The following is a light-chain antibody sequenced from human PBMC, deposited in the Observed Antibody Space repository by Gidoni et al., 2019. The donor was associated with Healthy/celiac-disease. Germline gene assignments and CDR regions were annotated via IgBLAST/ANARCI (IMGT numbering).Light chain of an antibody. V-gene: IGKV3-20*01. Sequence: EIVLTQSPGTLSLSPGERATLSCRASQSVSSSYVALYQQKPGQAPRLLIYGASSRATGIPDRFSGSGSGTDFTLTISRLEPEDFAVYYCQQYGSSPQWTFGQGTKVEIK. CDR3: QQYGSSPQWT. J-gene: IGKJ1*01. CDR1: QSVSSSY. CDR2: GAS.